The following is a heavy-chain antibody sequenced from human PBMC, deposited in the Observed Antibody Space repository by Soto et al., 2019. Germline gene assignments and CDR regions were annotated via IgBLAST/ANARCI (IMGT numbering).Heavy chain of an antibody. CDR1: GGSISSYY. J-gene: IGHJ4*02. CDR2: IYYSGST. V-gene: IGHV4-59*01. D-gene: IGHD6-13*01. Sequence: QVQLQESGPGLVKPSETLSLTCTVSGGSISSYYWSWIRQPPGKGLEWIGYIYYSGSTNYNPSLKSRVTISVDTSKNQFSLKLSSVTAAGTAVYYCARGRVRQQLPRLDYWGQGTLVTVSS. CDR3: ARGRVRQQLPRLDY.